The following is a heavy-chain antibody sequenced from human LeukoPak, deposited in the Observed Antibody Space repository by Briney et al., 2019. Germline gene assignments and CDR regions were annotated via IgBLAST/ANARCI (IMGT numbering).Heavy chain of an antibody. CDR2: ISYDGSNK. V-gene: IGHV3-30-3*01. Sequence: PGGSLRLSCAASGFTFSSYAMHWVRQAPGKGLEWVAVISYDGSNKYYADSVKGRFTISRDNSKNTLYLQMNSLRAEDTAVYYCAKAYDYVPLLLSWGQGTLVTVSS. CDR1: GFTFSSYA. J-gene: IGHJ5*02. D-gene: IGHD3-16*01. CDR3: AKAYDYVPLLLS.